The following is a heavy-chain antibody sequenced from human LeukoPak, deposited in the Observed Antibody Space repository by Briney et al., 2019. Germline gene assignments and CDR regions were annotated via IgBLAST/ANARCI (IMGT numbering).Heavy chain of an antibody. D-gene: IGHD2-21*01. V-gene: IGHV3-23*01. CDR2: ISGSGGTT. CDR1: GFTFSSYS. Sequence: PGGSPRLSCAASGFTFSSYSMNWVRQAPGMGLEWVSVISGSGGTTYYADSVKGRFTISRDNSKNTLYLQMNSLRAEDTAVYYCAKDMKAVVPSFFNYWGQGTLVTVSS. CDR3: AKDMKAVVPSFFNY. J-gene: IGHJ4*02.